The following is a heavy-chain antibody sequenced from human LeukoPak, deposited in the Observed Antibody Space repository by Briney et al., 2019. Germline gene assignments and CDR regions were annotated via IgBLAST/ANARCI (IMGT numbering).Heavy chain of an antibody. D-gene: IGHD6-25*01. J-gene: IGHJ4*02. CDR3: ARERPGSASAFEY. Sequence: PGGSLRLSCAASGFTFSSYTMDWVRQAPGKGLEWVSSITSSSSHLYYAESLQGRFIISRDNGKNSLYLQMNSLRAEDTAMFYCARERPGSASAFEYWGQGTLVTVSS. CDR1: GFTFSSYT. V-gene: IGHV3-21*01. CDR2: ITSSSSHL.